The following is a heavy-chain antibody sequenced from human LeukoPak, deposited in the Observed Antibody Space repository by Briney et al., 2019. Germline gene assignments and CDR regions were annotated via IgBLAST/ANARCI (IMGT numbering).Heavy chain of an antibody. CDR2: IYTSGST. CDR1: GGSISSYY. Sequence: SETLSLTCTVSGGSISSYYWSWIRQPPGKGLERIGNIYTSGSTNYNPSLKSRVTISVDTSKNQFSLKLSSVTAADTAVYYCGGGGSSWFLDYWGQGTLVTVSS. J-gene: IGHJ4*02. D-gene: IGHD6-13*01. V-gene: IGHV4-4*09. CDR3: GGGGSSWFLDY.